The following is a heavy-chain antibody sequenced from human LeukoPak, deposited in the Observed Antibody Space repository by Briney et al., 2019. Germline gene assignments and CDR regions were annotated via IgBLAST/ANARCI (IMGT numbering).Heavy chain of an antibody. CDR3: ARLSSGSYDY. CDR1: GFTFSSYA. J-gene: IGHJ4*02. D-gene: IGHD3-10*01. Sequence: GGSLRLSCAASGFTFSSYAMHWVRQAPGKGLEYVSAISSNGGSTYYANSVKGRFTISRDNSKNTLYLQVGSLRAEDMAVYYCARLSSGSYDYWGQGTLVTVSS. CDR2: ISSNGGST. V-gene: IGHV3-64*01.